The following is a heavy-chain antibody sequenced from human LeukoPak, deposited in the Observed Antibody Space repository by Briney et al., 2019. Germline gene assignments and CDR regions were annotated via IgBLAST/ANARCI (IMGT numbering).Heavy chain of an antibody. CDR3: ASGYAGYASFFDP. Sequence: PGGSLRLSCAASGFTFSIYWMSWVRQAPGKGLEWVANIKEDGSEKYYADSVKGRFTISRDNAEKSVSLEMNSLRSEDTAVYYCASGYAGYASFFDPWGQGTLVTVSS. D-gene: IGHD3-16*01. CDR2: IKEDGSEK. V-gene: IGHV3-7*01. J-gene: IGHJ5*02. CDR1: GFTFSIYW.